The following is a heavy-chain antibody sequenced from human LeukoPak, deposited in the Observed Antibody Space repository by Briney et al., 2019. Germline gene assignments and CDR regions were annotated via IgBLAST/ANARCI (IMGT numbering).Heavy chain of an antibody. V-gene: IGHV3-21*01. CDR3: ARDPSGTMVRGVIIKCPFLFDY. CDR1: GFTFSSYS. CDR2: ISSSSSYI. Sequence: GGSLRLSCAASGFTFSSYSMNWVRQAPGKGLEWVSSISSSSSYIYYADSVKGRFTISRDNAKNSLYLQMNSLRAEDTAVYYCARDPSGTMVRGVIIKCPFLFDYWGQGTLVTVSS. J-gene: IGHJ4*02. D-gene: IGHD3-10*01.